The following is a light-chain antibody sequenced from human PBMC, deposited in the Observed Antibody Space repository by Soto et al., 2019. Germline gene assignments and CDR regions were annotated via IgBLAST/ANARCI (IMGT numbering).Light chain of an antibody. V-gene: IGKV3-20*01. CDR2: GAS. J-gene: IGKJ4*01. Sequence: EIVLTQSPGTLSLSPGERATLSCRASQSFHTNYLAWYQQRPGQAPRLLIYGASNRASGIPERFSGSESGTDFTLTINRLEPEDSAVYFCQQYGSSPGFTFGGGTKIEIK. CDR3: QQYGSSPGFT. CDR1: QSFHTNY.